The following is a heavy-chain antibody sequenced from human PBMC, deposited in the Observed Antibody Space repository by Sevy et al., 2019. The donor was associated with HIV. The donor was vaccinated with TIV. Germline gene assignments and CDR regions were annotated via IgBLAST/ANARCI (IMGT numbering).Heavy chain of an antibody. D-gene: IGHD6-13*01. CDR2: ISGSGGST. V-gene: IGHV3-23*01. CDR1: GFTFSSYA. Sequence: GGSLRLSCAASGFTFSSYAMSWVRQAPGKGLEWVSAISGSGGSTYYADSVKGRFTISRDNSKSTLYLQMNSLRAEDTAVYYCAKDGSSSWYNYYYYMDVWGKGTTVTVSS. J-gene: IGHJ6*03. CDR3: AKDGSSSWYNYYYYMDV.